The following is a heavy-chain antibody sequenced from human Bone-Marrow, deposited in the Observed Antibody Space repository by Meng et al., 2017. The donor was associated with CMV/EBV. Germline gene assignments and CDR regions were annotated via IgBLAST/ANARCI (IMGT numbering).Heavy chain of an antibody. CDR1: GYTFSGYY. Sequence: HVRLVKPWAEVKKPGAAGKVSCKASGYTFSGYYIHWGRQAPGQVLEWMGWINPTSGGTNYAQNFRGRVTMTRDTSISTPYMELSRLRSDDTAVYYCARGRNYYDSSGYHPFDYWGQGTLVTVSS. CDR2: INPTSGGT. J-gene: IGHJ4*02. D-gene: IGHD3-22*01. V-gene: IGHV1-2*02. CDR3: ARGRNYYDSSGYHPFDY.